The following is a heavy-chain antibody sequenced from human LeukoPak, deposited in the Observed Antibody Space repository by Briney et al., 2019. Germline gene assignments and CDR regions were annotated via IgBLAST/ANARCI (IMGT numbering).Heavy chain of an antibody. CDR1: GFTFNYYG. V-gene: IGHV3-30*02. Sequence: QSGGSLRLSCAASGFTFNYYGLHWVRQAPGKGLGWVAFIRYDGTGQSYAESVKGRFTISRDNSQNTLYLQMNSLRAEDTAVYYCARELGATRGFDYWGQGTLVTVSS. CDR2: IRYDGTGQ. J-gene: IGHJ4*02. D-gene: IGHD1-26*01. CDR3: ARELGATRGFDY.